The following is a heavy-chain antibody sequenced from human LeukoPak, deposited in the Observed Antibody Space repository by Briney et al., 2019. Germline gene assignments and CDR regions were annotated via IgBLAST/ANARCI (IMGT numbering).Heavy chain of an antibody. V-gene: IGHV4-39*01. CDR1: GGSISSSSYY. Sequence: SETLSLTCTVSGGSISSSSYYWGWIRQPPGKGLEWIGSIYYSGSTYYNPSLKSRVTISVDTSKNQFSLKLSSVTAADTAVYYCATFYGDYRMDSFDYWGQETLVTVSS. J-gene: IGHJ4*02. CDR2: IYYSGST. D-gene: IGHD4-17*01. CDR3: ATFYGDYRMDSFDY.